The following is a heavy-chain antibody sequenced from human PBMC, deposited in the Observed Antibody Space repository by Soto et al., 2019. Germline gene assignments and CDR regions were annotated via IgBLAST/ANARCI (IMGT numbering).Heavy chain of an antibody. D-gene: IGHD6-19*01. CDR3: ARDFSGSGWYVDGMDV. J-gene: IGHJ6*02. Sequence: NPSETLSLTCAVSGGSISSSNWWSWVRQPPGKGLEWIGEIYHSGSTNYNPSLKSRVTISVDKSKNQFSLKLSSVTAADTAVYYCARDFSGSGWYVDGMDVWGQGTTVTVSS. CDR1: GGSISSSNW. CDR2: IYHSGST. V-gene: IGHV4-4*02.